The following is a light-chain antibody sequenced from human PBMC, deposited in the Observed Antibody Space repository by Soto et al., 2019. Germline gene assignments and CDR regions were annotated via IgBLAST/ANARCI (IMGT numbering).Light chain of an antibody. Sequence: EIVLTQSPGTLSLSPGERTSLSCRASQSVTTYLAWYQRKPGQAPRLLIYGASTRATGVPDRFSGSGSGTDFTLTSSRLEPEDFAVYYCQQYGSSPRTFGQGTKLEIK. CDR1: QSVTTY. V-gene: IGKV3-20*01. J-gene: IGKJ2*01. CDR3: QQYGSSPRT. CDR2: GAS.